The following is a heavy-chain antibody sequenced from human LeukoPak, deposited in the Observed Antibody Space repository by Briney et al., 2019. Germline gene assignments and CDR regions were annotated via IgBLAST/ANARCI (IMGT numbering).Heavy chain of an antibody. V-gene: IGHV3-33*01. J-gene: IGHJ5*02. CDR3: VRDPQINWNRPSPLS. D-gene: IGHD1-20*01. Sequence: GRSLRLSCAASGFAFSSYGMHWVRQAPGKGLEWVPVIWFDGSTQYYTDSVKGRFTISRDNSKNTLFLQMNSLRAEDTAIYYCVRDPQINWNRPSPLSWGQGTLVTVSS. CDR1: GFAFSSYG. CDR2: IWFDGSTQ.